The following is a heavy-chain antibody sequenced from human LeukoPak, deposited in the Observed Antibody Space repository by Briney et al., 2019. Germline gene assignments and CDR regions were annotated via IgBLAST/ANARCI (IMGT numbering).Heavy chain of an antibody. J-gene: IGHJ3*02. D-gene: IGHD2-2*01. CDR1: GGSISSSSYY. V-gene: IGHV4-39*01. Sequence: SETLSLTCTVSGGSISSSSYYWGWIRQPPGKGLEWIGSIYYSGSTYYNPSLKSRVTISVDTSKNQFSLKLSSVTAADTAVYYCARRIGYCSSTSCPDAFDIWGQGTMVTVSS. CDR2: IYYSGST. CDR3: ARRIGYCSSTSCPDAFDI.